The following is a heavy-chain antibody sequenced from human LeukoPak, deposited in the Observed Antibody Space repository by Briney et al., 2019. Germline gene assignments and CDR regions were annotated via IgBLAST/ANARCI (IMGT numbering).Heavy chain of an antibody. D-gene: IGHD3-10*01. CDR2: INSDGSST. J-gene: IGHJ4*02. CDR1: GFTFSSYW. Sequence: QSGGSLRLSCAASGFTFSSYWMHWVRQAPGKGLVWVSRINSDGSSTSYADSVKGRFTISRDNAKNTLYLQMNSLRAEDTAVYYCARDFWSASGSGPFDYWGQGTLVTVSS. CDR3: ARDFWSASGSGPFDY. V-gene: IGHV3-74*01.